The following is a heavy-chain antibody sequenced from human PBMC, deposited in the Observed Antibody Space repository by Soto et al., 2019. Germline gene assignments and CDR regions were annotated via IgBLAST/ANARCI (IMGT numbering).Heavy chain of an antibody. Sequence: QVQLVQSGAEVKKPGASVKVSCKASGYTFTSYGISWVRQAPGQGLEWMGWISDYNGNTNYAQKLQDRVTMTTDTATSTAYMELRSLRSDDTAVYYCARDYASTVLTMSRFDYWGQGTLVPVSS. CDR1: GYTFTSYG. V-gene: IGHV1-18*01. CDR2: ISDYNGNT. CDR3: ARDYASTVLTMSRFDY. J-gene: IGHJ4*02. D-gene: IGHD4-17*01.